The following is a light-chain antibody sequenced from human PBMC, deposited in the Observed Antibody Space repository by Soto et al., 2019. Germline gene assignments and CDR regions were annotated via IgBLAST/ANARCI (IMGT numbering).Light chain of an antibody. V-gene: IGKV3-20*01. CDR1: QSVSSSY. J-gene: IGKJ5*01. Sequence: EIVLTQSPATLSLSPGERTTLSCRASQSVSSSYLAWYQQKPGQAPRLLIYGASSRATGIPDRFSGSGSGTDFNLTISRLEPEDFAVYYWQQYGSSPPITFGQGTRLEIK. CDR3: QQYGSSPPIT. CDR2: GAS.